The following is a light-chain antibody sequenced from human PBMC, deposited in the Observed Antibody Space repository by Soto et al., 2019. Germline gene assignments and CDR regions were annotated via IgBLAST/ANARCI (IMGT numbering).Light chain of an antibody. CDR3: SSKTSTTTVV. V-gene: IGLV2-14*01. Sequence: QSVLTQPASVSGCPGQSITISCTGTSSDIGAYNYVSWYQQHPGKAPKLMIYEVSNRPSGLSNRFSGSKSGNTASLTISGLQAEDEADYYCSSKTSTTTVVFGGGTKLTVL. CDR2: EVS. J-gene: IGLJ3*02. CDR1: SSDIGAYNY.